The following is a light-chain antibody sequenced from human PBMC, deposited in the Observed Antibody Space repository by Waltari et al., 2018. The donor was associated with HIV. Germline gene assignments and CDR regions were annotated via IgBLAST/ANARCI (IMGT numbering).Light chain of an antibody. J-gene: IGLJ1*01. CDR1: SSDVGSYEF. Sequence: QSALTQPASVSGSPGQSSTISCTGPSSDVGSYEFVSWYHKHPDKAPKRMIYEVSKRPSGVSNRFSGSKSGNTASLTISGLQAEDEADYYCCSYAGSSTHVFGGGTKVTVL. CDR3: CSYAGSSTHV. CDR2: EVS. V-gene: IGLV2-23*02.